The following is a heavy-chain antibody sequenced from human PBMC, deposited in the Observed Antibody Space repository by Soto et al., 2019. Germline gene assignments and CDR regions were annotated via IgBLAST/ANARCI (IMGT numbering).Heavy chain of an antibody. J-gene: IGHJ4*02. Sequence: EVQLVESGGGLVKPGGSLRLSCAASGFTFSDYTLNWVRQAPGKGLEWVSFITSSSYISYADSVKGRFTISRDDAKNSLDLQMNSLGAEDTAVYFRARDRWVNTWDFDYWGPGTLVTVSS. CDR1: GFTFSDYT. V-gene: IGHV3-21*01. CDR2: ITSSSYI. CDR3: ARDRWVNTWDFDY. D-gene: IGHD3-22*01.